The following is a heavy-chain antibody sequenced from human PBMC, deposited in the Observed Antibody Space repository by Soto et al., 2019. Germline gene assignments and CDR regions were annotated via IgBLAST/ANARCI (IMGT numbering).Heavy chain of an antibody. CDR3: ARDRNRLYGDYNS. CDR2: MNPDSGHT. V-gene: IGHV1-8*01. Sequence: ASVKVSCKASGYTFTSYDINWVRQATGQGPEWMGWMNPDSGHTGYARKFRGRISMTRDTSITTAYMELSSLRSDDTAVYYCARDRNRLYGDYNSWGQGTLVTVSS. J-gene: IGHJ4*02. CDR1: GYTFTSYD. D-gene: IGHD4-17*01.